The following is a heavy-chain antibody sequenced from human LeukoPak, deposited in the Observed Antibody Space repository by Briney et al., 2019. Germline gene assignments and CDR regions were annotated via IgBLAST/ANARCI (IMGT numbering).Heavy chain of an antibody. J-gene: IGHJ3*02. V-gene: IGHV3-23*01. CDR3: AKEDIVVVPAAIRGAFDI. CDR2: ISGSGGST. CDR1: GFTFSSYA. D-gene: IGHD2-2*02. Sequence: GGSLRLSCAASGFTFSSYAMSWVSQAPGKGLEWVSAISGSGGSTYYADSVKGRFTISRDNSKNTLYLQMNSLRAEDTAVYYCAKEDIVVVPAAIRGAFDIWGQGTMVTVSS.